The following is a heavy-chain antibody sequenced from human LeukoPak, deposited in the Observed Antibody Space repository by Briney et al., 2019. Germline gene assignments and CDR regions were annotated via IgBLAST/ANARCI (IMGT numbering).Heavy chain of an antibody. CDR2: IYFSGTT. Sequence: PSETLSLTCTVSGGSISSGDYYWSWIRQPPGKGLEWIGSIYFSGTTYYNPSLQSRVTISVDTAKNQSSLKVTSVTAADTAAYYCARDAHCTGVSCYSPYNWFDPWGQGTLVTVSS. CDR1: GGSISSGDYY. J-gene: IGHJ5*02. D-gene: IGHD2-15*01. V-gene: IGHV4-39*07. CDR3: ARDAHCTGVSCYSPYNWFDP.